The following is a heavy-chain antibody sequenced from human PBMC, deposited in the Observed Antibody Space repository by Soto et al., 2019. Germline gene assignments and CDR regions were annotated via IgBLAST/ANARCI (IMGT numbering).Heavy chain of an antibody. CDR3: ATDRASSIVGDHHV. CDR1: GLTFNNYA. CDR2: ISGSGNST. J-gene: IGHJ4*02. D-gene: IGHD1-26*01. V-gene: IGHV3-23*01. Sequence: GGYLRLSCAASGLTFNNYAMSWVRQAPWKGLEWVSFISGSGNSTSYADSVKGRFTLSRDNSKNTMYMQMNNLRAEDTAVYYCATDRASSIVGDHHVWGQATLVTVSS.